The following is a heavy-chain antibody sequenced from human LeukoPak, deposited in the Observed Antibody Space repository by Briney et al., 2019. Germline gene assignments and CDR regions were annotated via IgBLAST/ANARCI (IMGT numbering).Heavy chain of an antibody. CDR2: ISTFSRYT. CDR3: ARDNVGATTMDQ. D-gene: IGHD1-26*01. J-gene: IGHJ4*02. V-gene: IGHV3-11*06. CDR1: GFTFSDHY. Sequence: KPGGSLRLSCAASGFTFSDHYMSWIRQAPGKGLEWVSYISTFSRYTNYADSVQGRFTISRDNAKNSLYLQMNSLRAEDTAVYYCARDNVGATTMDQWGQGTLVTVSS.